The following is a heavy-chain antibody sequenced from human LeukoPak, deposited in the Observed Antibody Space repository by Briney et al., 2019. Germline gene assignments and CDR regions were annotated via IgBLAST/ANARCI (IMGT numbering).Heavy chain of an antibody. V-gene: IGHV4-39*01. CDR3: ARRIVVPGRGKWFDP. Sequence: SETLSLTCTLSGGSISSSGYSWSWIRQPPGKGLEWIGSIHYSGSTYCNPSLKSRVTMSLDTAKNQFSLKLSSVTAADTAVYYCARRIVVPGRGKWFDPWGQGTLVTVSS. CDR2: IHYSGST. CDR1: GGSISSSGYS. D-gene: IGHD6-19*01. J-gene: IGHJ5*02.